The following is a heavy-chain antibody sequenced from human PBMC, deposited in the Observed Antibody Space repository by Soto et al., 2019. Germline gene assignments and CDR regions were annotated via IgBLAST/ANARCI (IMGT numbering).Heavy chain of an antibody. CDR3: GRDEDMWDQRLLDY. Sequence: QVRLVQSGAEVGQPGASVKVSCKASGHTSRNNGISWVRQAPGQGLEWMGFINANTGATNYARKFRGRLTLTTDTFTRTVDMELRSLKSDDTAVYYCGRDEDMWDQRLLDYWGQGTLVTVSS. J-gene: IGHJ4*02. V-gene: IGHV1-18*01. D-gene: IGHD1-26*01. CDR1: GHTSRNNG. CDR2: INANTGAT.